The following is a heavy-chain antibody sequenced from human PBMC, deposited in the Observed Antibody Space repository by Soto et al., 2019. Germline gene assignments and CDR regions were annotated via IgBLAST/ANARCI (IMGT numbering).Heavy chain of an antibody. V-gene: IGHV3-21*01. CDR3: TPVVATVQQGGYYFDY. CDR1: GFTFSSYS. Sequence: GGSLRLSCAASGFTFSSYSMNWVRQAPGKGLEWVSSISSSSSYIYYADSAKGRFTISRDNAKNSLYLQMNSLRAEDTAVYYCTPVVATVQQGGYYFDYWGQGTLVTVSS. D-gene: IGHD5-12*01. CDR2: ISSSSSYI. J-gene: IGHJ4*02.